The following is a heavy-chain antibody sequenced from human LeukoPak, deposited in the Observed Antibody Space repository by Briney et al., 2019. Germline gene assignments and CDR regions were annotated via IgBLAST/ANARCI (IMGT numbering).Heavy chain of an antibody. J-gene: IGHJ4*02. D-gene: IGHD5-24*01. Sequence: GGSLRLSCAASGFTFSSYPMSWVRQAPGKGLECVSTLSGSGSSTYYAESVKGRFTISRDNSKNTLYLQMNSLRAEDTAVYHCAKVGVATIVGVIGYWGQGALVTASS. CDR3: AKVGVATIVGVIGY. V-gene: IGHV3-23*01. CDR1: GFTFSSYP. CDR2: LSGSGSST.